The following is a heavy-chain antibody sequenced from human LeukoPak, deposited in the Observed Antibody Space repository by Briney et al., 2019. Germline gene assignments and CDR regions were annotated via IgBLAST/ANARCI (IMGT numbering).Heavy chain of an antibody. V-gene: IGHV3-49*04. CDR3: TRVPPSKYDSSGLGDY. D-gene: IGHD3-22*01. CDR2: IRSKAYGGTT. Sequence: GGSLRLSCTASGFTFGDYGMSWVRQAPGKGLEWVGFIRSKAYGGTTEYAASVKGRFTISRDDSKSIAYLQMNSLKTEDTAVYYCTRVPPSKYDSSGLGDYWGQGTLVTVSS. CDR1: GFTFGDYG. J-gene: IGHJ4*02.